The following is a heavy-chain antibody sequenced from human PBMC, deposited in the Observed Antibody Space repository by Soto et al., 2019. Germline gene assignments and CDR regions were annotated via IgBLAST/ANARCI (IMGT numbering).Heavy chain of an antibody. J-gene: IGHJ5*02. D-gene: IGHD6-19*01. CDR1: GYSITAGGYY. CDR3: ARMYSSGSGWFHP. V-gene: IGHV4-31*03. CDR2: FYSSGSI. Sequence: SETLSLTCFVSGYSITAGGYYWSWIRHHPGKGLEWIGSFYSSGSIIYNPSLRSRVSISGDTSSNQFSMSLTSVTTADTARYYCARMYSSGSGWFHPWGQGTLVTVSS.